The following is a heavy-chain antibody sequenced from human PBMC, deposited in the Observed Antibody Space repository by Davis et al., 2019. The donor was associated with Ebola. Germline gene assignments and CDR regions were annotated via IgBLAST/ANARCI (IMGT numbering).Heavy chain of an antibody. Sequence: GESLKISCKGSGYNFPNFWIGWVRQMPGKGLEWMGIIYPGDSDTRYSPSFQGQVTISADKSISTAYLQWSSLKASDTAMYYCARQLSGITMVRGVRSWFDPWGQGTLVTVSS. V-gene: IGHV5-51*01. D-gene: IGHD3-10*01. CDR3: ARQLSGITMVRGVRSWFDP. CDR1: GYNFPNFW. J-gene: IGHJ5*02. CDR2: IYPGDSDT.